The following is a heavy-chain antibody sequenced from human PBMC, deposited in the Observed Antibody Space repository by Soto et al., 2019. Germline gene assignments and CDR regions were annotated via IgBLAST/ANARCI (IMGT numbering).Heavy chain of an antibody. D-gene: IGHD3-22*01. J-gene: IGHJ4*02. Sequence: PGGSLRLSCAASGFSLGTYYMHWVRQAPGKGLEWVGVSWYDETNEWYADSVKGRFTISRDNSKNTLYLQMNSLRAEDSAVYYCAKVYYYDSSGYYVFRPPLFDYWGQGTLVTVSS. V-gene: IGHV3-33*06. CDR2: SWYDETNE. CDR3: AKVYYYDSSGYYVFRPPLFDY. CDR1: GFSLGTYY.